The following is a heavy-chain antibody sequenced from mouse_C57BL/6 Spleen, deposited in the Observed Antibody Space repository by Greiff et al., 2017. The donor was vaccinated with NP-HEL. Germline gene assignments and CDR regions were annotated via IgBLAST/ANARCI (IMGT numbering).Heavy chain of an antibody. CDR1: GYTFTSYW. J-gene: IGHJ4*01. CDR2: IYPSDSET. Sequence: QVQLQQPGAELVRPGSSVKLSCKASGYTFTSYWMDWVKQRPGQGLEWIGNIYPSDSETHYNQKFKDKATLTVDKSSSTAYMQLSSLTSEDSAVYYCARSLREAFMDYWGQGTSVTVSS. V-gene: IGHV1-61*01. CDR3: ARSLREAFMDY. D-gene: IGHD1-1*01.